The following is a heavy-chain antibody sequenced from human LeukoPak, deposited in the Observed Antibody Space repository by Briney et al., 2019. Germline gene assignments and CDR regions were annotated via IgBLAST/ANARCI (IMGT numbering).Heavy chain of an antibody. Sequence: QAGGSLRLSCAASGFTFSSYAMSWVRQAPGKGLNWVSEISGSGGRTNYADSVKGRFTISRDNSKNTLYLQMNSLRAEDTAVYYCAKDLTVAVTYDFDYWGQGTLVTVSS. V-gene: IGHV3-23*01. D-gene: IGHD4-17*01. CDR2: ISGSGGRT. J-gene: IGHJ4*02. CDR3: AKDLTVAVTYDFDY. CDR1: GFTFSSYA.